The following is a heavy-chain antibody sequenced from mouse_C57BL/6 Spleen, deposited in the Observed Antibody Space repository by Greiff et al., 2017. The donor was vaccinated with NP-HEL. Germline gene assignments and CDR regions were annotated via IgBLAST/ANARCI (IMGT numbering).Heavy chain of an antibody. J-gene: IGHJ2*01. CDR1: GYTFTDYE. D-gene: IGHD2-5*01. Sequence: VQLQQSGAELVRPGASVTLSCKASGYTFTDYEMHWVKQTPVHGLEWIGAIDPETGGTAYNQKFKGKAILTADKSSSTAYMELRILTSEDSAVYYCTRRNSNYFDYWGQGTTLTVSS. V-gene: IGHV1-15*01. CDR3: TRRNSNYFDY. CDR2: IDPETGGT.